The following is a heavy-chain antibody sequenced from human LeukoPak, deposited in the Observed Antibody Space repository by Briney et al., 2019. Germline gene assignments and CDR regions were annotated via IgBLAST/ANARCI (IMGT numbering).Heavy chain of an antibody. CDR1: GGSISGYY. CDR2: IYYSGST. V-gene: IGHV4-39*07. D-gene: IGHD3-22*01. Sequence: PSETLSLTCTVSGGSISGYYWSWIRQPPGKGLEWIGSIYYSGSTYYNPSLKSRVTISVDTSKNQFSLKLSSVTAADTAVYYCARDYYDSSGYYGYWGQGTLVTVSS. J-gene: IGHJ4*02. CDR3: ARDYYDSSGYYGY.